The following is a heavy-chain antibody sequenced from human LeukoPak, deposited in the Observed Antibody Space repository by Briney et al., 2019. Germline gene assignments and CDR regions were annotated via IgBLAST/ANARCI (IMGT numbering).Heavy chain of an antibody. V-gene: IGHV4-34*01. CDR1: GGSFSGYY. D-gene: IGHD2-15*01. Sequence: PSETLSLTCAVYGGSFSGYYWSWIRQPPGKGLEWIGEINHSGSANYNPSLKSRVTISVDTSKNQFSLKLSSVTAADTAVYYCARNGDFYCSGGSCPDAFDIWGQGTMVTVSS. J-gene: IGHJ3*02. CDR3: ARNGDFYCSGGSCPDAFDI. CDR2: INHSGSA.